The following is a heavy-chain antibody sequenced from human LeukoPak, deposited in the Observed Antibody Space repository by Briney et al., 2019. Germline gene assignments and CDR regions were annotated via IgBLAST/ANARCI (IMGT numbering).Heavy chain of an antibody. CDR3: ARGSSSWYVEYYYYYYMDV. D-gene: IGHD6-13*01. CDR1: GFTFSSYA. CDR2: ISGSGGST. J-gene: IGHJ6*03. Sequence: PGGSLRLSCAASGFTFSSYAMSWVRQAPGKGLEWVSAISGSGGSTYYADSVKGRFTISRDNSKNTLYLQMNSPRAEDTAVYYCARGSSSWYVEYYYYYYMDVWGKGTTVTVSS. V-gene: IGHV3-23*01.